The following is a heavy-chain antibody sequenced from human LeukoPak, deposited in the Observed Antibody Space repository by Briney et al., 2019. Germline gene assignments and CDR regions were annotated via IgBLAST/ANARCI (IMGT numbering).Heavy chain of an antibody. D-gene: IGHD6-13*01. CDR2: IIPIFGTA. Sequence: SVKVSCKASGYTFTSYAMNWVRQAPGQGLEWMGGIIPIFGTANYAQKFQGRVTITTDESTSTAYMELSSLRSEDTAVYYCARGVAAAATFDYWGQGTLVTVSS. V-gene: IGHV1-69*05. CDR3: ARGVAAAATFDY. J-gene: IGHJ4*02. CDR1: GYTFTSYA.